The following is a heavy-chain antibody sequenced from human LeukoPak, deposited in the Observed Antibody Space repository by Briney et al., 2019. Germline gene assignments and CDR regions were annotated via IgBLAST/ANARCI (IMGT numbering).Heavy chain of an antibody. CDR2: SNPEDGEM. D-gene: IGHD1-14*01. CDR1: GYSLTEFC. Sequence: ASVKVSCKVSGYSLTEFCIHWVRQARGKGLEWMGGSNPEDGEMIYAQRFQGRVIMTEDTSTETAYMELSSLRFEDTAVYYCTTPYIFTGSFDYWGQGSLVTVSS. V-gene: IGHV1-24*01. CDR3: TTPYIFTGSFDY. J-gene: IGHJ4*02.